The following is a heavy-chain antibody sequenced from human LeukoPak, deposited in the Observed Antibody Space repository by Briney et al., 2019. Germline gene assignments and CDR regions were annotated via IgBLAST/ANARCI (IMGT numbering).Heavy chain of an antibody. CDR3: ARQRGSGCLDY. CDR2: IKQDGSET. J-gene: IGHJ4*02. Sequence: GGSLRLSCAVSRFTLSNYWMSWVRQAPGKGLEWVANIKQDGSETYYVDSVKGRFNISRDNAKNSLSLQRNSLRAEDTAVYYCARQRGSGCLDYWGQGTLVTVSS. D-gene: IGHD6-19*01. CDR1: RFTLSNYW. V-gene: IGHV3-7*01.